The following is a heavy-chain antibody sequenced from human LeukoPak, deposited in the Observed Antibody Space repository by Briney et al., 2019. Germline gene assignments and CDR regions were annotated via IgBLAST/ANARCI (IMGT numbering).Heavy chain of an antibody. CDR3: ARVPATGISRGYYGMDV. V-gene: IGHV4-59*01. Sequence: SEILSLTCTVSGGSISSYYWSWIRQPPGKGLEWIGYIYYSGSTNYNPSLKSRVTISVDTSKNQFSLKLSSVTAADTAVYYCARVPATGISRGYYGMDVWGQGTTVTVSS. J-gene: IGHJ6*02. CDR1: GGSISSYY. D-gene: IGHD1-1*01. CDR2: IYYSGST.